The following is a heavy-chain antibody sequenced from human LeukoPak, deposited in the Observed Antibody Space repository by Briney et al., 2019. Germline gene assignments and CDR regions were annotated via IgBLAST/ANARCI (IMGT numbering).Heavy chain of an antibody. CDR1: GFTFSSYS. D-gene: IGHD5-18*01. CDR2: ISSSSSYI. Sequence: NPGGSLRLSCAASGFTFSSYSMSWVRQAPGKGLEWVSSISSSSSYIYYADSVKGRFTISRDNAKNSLYLQMNSLRAEDTAVYYCARASAMVTEYWGQGTLVTVSS. CDR3: ARASAMVTEY. J-gene: IGHJ4*02. V-gene: IGHV3-21*01.